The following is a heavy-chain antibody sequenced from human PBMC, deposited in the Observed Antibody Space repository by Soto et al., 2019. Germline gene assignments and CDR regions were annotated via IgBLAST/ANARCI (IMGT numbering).Heavy chain of an antibody. CDR1: GFTFSSYG. Sequence: QVQLVESGGGVVQPGRSLRLSCAASGFTFSSYGMHWVRQAPGKGPEWVAVISYDGSNKYYADSVKGRFTISRDKSKNTLYLQMNSLRAEDTAVYYCAKVIDYDSSGYFPAYWGQGTLVTVSS. J-gene: IGHJ4*02. D-gene: IGHD3-22*01. CDR2: ISYDGSNK. V-gene: IGHV3-30*18. CDR3: AKVIDYDSSGYFPAY.